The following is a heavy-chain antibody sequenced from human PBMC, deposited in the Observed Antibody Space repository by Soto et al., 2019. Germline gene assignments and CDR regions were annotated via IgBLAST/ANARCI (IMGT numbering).Heavy chain of an antibody. D-gene: IGHD2-2*01. Sequence: HVQLVQSGAEVKKPGGSVKVSCKASGYTFTSHYMHWVRQAPGQGLEWMGIINPSGGSTVYAQKFRGRVTMGKHTSTTTVYLELSSLRSEDTAVYYCARDRVEVLSALYYFAYWGQGPLVRVSS. J-gene: IGHJ4*02. CDR3: ARDRVEVLSALYYFAY. CDR2: INPSGGST. V-gene: IGHV1-46*01. CDR1: GYTFTSHY.